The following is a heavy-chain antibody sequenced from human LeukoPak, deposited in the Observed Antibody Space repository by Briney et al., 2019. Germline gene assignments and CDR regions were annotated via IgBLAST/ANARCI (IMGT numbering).Heavy chain of an antibody. CDR2: IYTSGST. D-gene: IGHD5-24*01. J-gene: IGHJ4*02. CDR1: GGSISSGSYY. CDR3: ARGLSRRDGYNRFDY. V-gene: IGHV4-61*02. Sequence: SETLSLTCTVSGGSISSGSYYWSWIRQPAGKGLEWIGRIYTSGSTNYNPSLKSRVTISVDTSKNQFSLKLSSVTAADTAVYYCARGLSRRDGYNRFDYWGQGTLVTVSS.